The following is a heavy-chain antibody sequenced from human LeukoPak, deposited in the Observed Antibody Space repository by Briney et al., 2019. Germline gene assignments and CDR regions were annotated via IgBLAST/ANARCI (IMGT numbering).Heavy chain of an antibody. CDR3: AKAGIAVAAFDY. CDR1: GFTFSSYG. J-gene: IGHJ4*02. D-gene: IGHD6-19*01. V-gene: IGHV3-30*18. Sequence: GALRLSCAASGFTFSSYGMHWVRQAPGKGLEWVAVISYDGSNKYYADSVKGRFTISRDNSKNTLYLQMNSLRAEDTAVYYCAKAGIAVAAFDYWGQGTLVTVSS. CDR2: ISYDGSNK.